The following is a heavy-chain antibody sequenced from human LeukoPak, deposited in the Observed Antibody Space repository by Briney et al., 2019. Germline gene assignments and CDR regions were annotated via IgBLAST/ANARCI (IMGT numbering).Heavy chain of an antibody. V-gene: IGHV3-23*01. CDR1: GFTFSSYA. CDR3: AKDPYDFWSGYKGGFDY. J-gene: IGHJ4*02. CDR2: ISGSGGST. Sequence: GGSLRLSCAASGFTFSSYAMSWVRQAPGKGLEWVSAISGSGGSTYYADSVKGRFTISRDNSKNTLYLQMNSLRAEDTAVYYCAKDPYDFWSGYKGGFDYWGQGTLVTVS. D-gene: IGHD3-3*01.